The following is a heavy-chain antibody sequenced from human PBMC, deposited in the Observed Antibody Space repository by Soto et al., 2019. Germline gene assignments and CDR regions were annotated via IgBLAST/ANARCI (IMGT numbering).Heavy chain of an antibody. CDR2: IYGGGTT. CDR3: VQTTGWPGFDF. D-gene: IGHD6-19*01. V-gene: IGHV3-53*01. Sequence: ESGGGLIRPGGSLRLSCAASGFAVSSKYMTWVRQAPGKGLEWVSVIYGGGTTYYADSVKGRFTISRDTSKNTLYLQMNSLRAEDTAVYYCVQTTGWPGFDFWGQGTLVTVSS. J-gene: IGHJ4*02. CDR1: GFAVSSKY.